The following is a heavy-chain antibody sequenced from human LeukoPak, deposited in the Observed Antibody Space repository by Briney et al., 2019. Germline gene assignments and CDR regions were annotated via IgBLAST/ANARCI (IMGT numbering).Heavy chain of an antibody. CDR1: GGTFSSYA. Sequence: SVKVSCKASGGTFSSYAISWVRQAPGQGLEWMGGIIPIFGTANYAQKFQGRVTITADESTSTAYMELSSLRSEDTAVYYCARATLYGSGSRRGYYYMEVWGKGTTVTISS. CDR3: ARATLYGSGSRRGYYYMEV. V-gene: IGHV1-69*13. J-gene: IGHJ6*03. CDR2: IIPIFGTA. D-gene: IGHD3-10*01.